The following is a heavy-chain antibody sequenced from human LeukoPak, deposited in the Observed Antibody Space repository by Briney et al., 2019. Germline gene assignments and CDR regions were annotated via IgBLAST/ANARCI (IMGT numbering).Heavy chain of an antibody. CDR3: AKILNPHAFDI. Sequence: GGSLRLSCAASGFTFDDYAMHWVRQAPGKGPEWVSYVTANGGGTYYADSVKGRFVISRDNSKNFLYLPMNILRPEDTALYYCAKILNPHAFDIWGQGTMVTVSS. V-gene: IGHV3-43*02. J-gene: IGHJ3*02. CDR1: GFTFDDYA. CDR2: VTANGGGT. D-gene: IGHD1-14*01.